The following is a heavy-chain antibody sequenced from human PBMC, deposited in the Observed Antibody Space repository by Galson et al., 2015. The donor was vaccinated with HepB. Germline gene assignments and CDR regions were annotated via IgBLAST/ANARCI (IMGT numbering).Heavy chain of an antibody. Sequence: SVKVSCKASGYTFTGYYLHWVRQAPGQGLEWMGWINPQGGGTHYAQKFQGRVTMTRDTSISTAYMELSRLRSDDTAVYYCARVDGWVLDYWGQGTLVTVSS. CDR3: ARVDGWVLDY. V-gene: IGHV1-2*02. CDR1: GYTFTGYY. CDR2: INPQGGGT. D-gene: IGHD3-10*01. J-gene: IGHJ4*02.